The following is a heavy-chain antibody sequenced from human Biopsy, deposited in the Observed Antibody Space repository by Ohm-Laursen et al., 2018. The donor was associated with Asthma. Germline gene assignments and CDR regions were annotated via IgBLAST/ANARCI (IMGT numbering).Heavy chain of an antibody. CDR1: GGSISSGGYY. D-gene: IGHD6-19*01. J-gene: IGHJ6*02. CDR3: ARDGSSVAGTPYGMDV. V-gene: IGHV4-31*03. CDR2: IYYSGST. Sequence: TLSLTCTVSGGSISSGGYYWSWIRQHPGKGLEWIGYIYYSGSTYYNPSLKSRVTISVDTSKNHFSLKLSSVTAADTAVYYCARDGSSVAGTPYGMDVWGQGTTVTVSS.